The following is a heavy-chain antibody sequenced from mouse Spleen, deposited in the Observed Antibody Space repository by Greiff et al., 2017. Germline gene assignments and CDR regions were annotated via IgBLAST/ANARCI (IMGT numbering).Heavy chain of an antibody. J-gene: IGHJ4*01. Sequence: EVHLVESGPGLVKPSQSLSLTCSVTGYSITSGYYWNWIRQFPGNKLEWMGYISYDGSNNYNPSLKNRISITRDTSKNQFFLTLNSVTTEDTATYYCARDLLGVPYAMDYWGQGTSVTFSS. V-gene: IGHV3-6*01. CDR1: GYSITSGYY. CDR2: ISYDGSN. CDR3: ARDLLGVPYAMDY.